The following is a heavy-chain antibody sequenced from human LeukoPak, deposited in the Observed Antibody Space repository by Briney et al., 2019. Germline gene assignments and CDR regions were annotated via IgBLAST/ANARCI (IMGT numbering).Heavy chain of an antibody. D-gene: IGHD6-19*01. Sequence: ESGPALVKPTQTLTLTCTFSGFSLNTSGRRVSWIRQAPGKALERLARIDWDDDRFYRPSLKTRLTISKDTSKNQVVLTMTNMDPVDTATYYCARTHLYSSGWFWDFWGQGILVTVSS. V-gene: IGHV2-70*04. CDR2: IDWDDDR. CDR1: GFSLNTSGRR. J-gene: IGHJ4*02. CDR3: ARTHLYSSGWFWDF.